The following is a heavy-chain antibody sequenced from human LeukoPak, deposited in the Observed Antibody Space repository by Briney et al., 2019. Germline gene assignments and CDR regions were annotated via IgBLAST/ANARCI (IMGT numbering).Heavy chain of an antibody. CDR1: GFTLSSYW. J-gene: IGHJ4*02. D-gene: IGHD6-19*01. CDR2: INGDGSST. CDR3: ARGSTSGWPDYFDY. V-gene: IGHV3-74*01. Sequence: GRSLRLSCAASGFTLSSYWMHWVRQARGKGRVWVSRINGDGSSTPYANSVKGRFTISRDNDKNTLYPQMHSLRADDTAVYYCARGSTSGWPDYFDYWGQGSVVTVSS.